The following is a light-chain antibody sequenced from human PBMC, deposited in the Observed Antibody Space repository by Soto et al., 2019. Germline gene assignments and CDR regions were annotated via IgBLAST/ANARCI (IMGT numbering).Light chain of an antibody. CDR2: AAS. Sequence: DIQLTQSPSFLSASVGDRFTITCRASQGITSYLAWYRQKPGKAPELLIYAASTLQTGVPSRFSGSGSGTQFTLTISSLQPEDFATYYCQQLQSYPLTFGQGTKLEIK. CDR1: QGITSY. J-gene: IGKJ2*01. V-gene: IGKV1-9*01. CDR3: QQLQSYPLT.